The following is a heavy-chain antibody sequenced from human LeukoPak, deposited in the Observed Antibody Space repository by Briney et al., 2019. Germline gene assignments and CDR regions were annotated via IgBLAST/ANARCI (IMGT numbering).Heavy chain of an antibody. V-gene: IGHV3-23*01. CDR1: GFTFSSYA. CDR3: AKWPTFHMLYVQYYFDY. J-gene: IGHJ4*02. D-gene: IGHD2-8*01. Sequence: GGSLRLSCAASGFTFSSYAMSWVRQAPGKGLEWVSAISGSGGSTNYADSVKGRFTISRDNSKNTLYLQVSSLRAEDTAVYYCAKWPTFHMLYVQYYFDYWGQGTLVTVSS. CDR2: ISGSGGST.